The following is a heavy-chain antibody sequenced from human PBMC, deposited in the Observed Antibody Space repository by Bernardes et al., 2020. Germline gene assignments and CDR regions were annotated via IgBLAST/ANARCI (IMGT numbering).Heavy chain of an antibody. J-gene: IGHJ2*01. CDR1: GFTFSSYW. CDR2: IKQDGSEI. Sequence: GGSLRLSCAASGFTFSSYWMSWVRQAPGKGLEWVANIKQDGSEIYYVDSVKGRFTISRDNAKNSLYLQMNSLRAEDTAVYYCARDRLSSGWYCPYFDLWGRGTLVTVSS. CDR3: ARDRLSSGWYCPYFDL. D-gene: IGHD6-19*01. V-gene: IGHV3-7*01.